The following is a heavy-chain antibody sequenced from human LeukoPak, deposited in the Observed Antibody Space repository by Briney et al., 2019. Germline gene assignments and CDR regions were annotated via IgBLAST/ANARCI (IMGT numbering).Heavy chain of an antibody. CDR3: ARVRSIFGVVAHGWFDP. Sequence: GGSLRLSCAASGFTFSSYWMHWVRQAPGKGLVWVSRINTDGSSTSYADSVKGRFTISRDNAKNTLYLQMNSLRAEDTAVYYCARVRSIFGVVAHGWFDPWGQGTLVTVSS. CDR1: GFTFSSYW. CDR2: INTDGSST. D-gene: IGHD3-3*01. V-gene: IGHV3-74*01. J-gene: IGHJ5*02.